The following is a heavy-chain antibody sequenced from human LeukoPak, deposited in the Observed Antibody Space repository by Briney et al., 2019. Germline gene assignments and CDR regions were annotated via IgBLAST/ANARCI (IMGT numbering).Heavy chain of an antibody. CDR1: GFNFKNYG. Sequence: PGRSLRLSCGGSGFNFKNYGIHWVRQAPGKGLEWVAGMSYDGGHIYYGDSVKGRFTISRDNSKDTVYVEMNSLRPADTAVYYCAKGWSSTSCAIEFDSWGQGTLVTVSS. V-gene: IGHV3-30*18. D-gene: IGHD2-2*01. CDR3: AKGWSSTSCAIEFDS. CDR2: MSYDGGHI. J-gene: IGHJ4*02.